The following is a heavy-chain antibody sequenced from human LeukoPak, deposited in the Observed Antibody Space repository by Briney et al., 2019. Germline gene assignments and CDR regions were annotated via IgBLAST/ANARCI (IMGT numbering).Heavy chain of an antibody. CDR2: ISYDGSNK. D-gene: IGHD6-13*01. Sequence: GGSLRLSCAASGFTFNNYGIHWVRQAPGKGLEWVAVISYDGSNKYYADSVKGRFTISRDNSKNTLYLQMNSLRAEDTAVYYCAKSQDSSSWYRNWFDPWGQGTLVTVSS. CDR3: AKSQDSSSWYRNWFDP. CDR1: GFTFNNYG. V-gene: IGHV3-30*18. J-gene: IGHJ5*02.